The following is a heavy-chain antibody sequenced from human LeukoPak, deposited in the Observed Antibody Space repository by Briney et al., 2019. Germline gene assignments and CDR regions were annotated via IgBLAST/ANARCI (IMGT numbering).Heavy chain of an antibody. J-gene: IGHJ4*02. CDR3: AREYEFWSGPDY. V-gene: IGHV3-23*01. CDR1: GFPFSSSV. Sequence: GGFLRLSCAASGFPFSSSVMSWVRQAPGKGLEWVSGISGSGGSTYYADSVKGRFTTSRDNTKNTLYLQMNSLRVEETAVYYCAREYEFWSGPDYWGQGTLVTVSS. CDR2: ISGSGGST. D-gene: IGHD3-3*01.